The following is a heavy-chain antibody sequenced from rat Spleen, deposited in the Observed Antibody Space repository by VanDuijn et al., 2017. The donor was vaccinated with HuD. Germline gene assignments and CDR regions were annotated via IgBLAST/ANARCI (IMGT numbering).Heavy chain of an antibody. CDR2: ISYEGSST. Sequence: EVQLVESGGGLVQPGRSMKLSCVASGFTFSSFPMAWVRQAPTKGLEWVASISYEGSSTYYGDSVKGRFTISRDNAKSTLYLQMNNLRSEDTATYYCTTANSGGYSELYYFDYWGQGVMVTVSS. V-gene: IGHV5-46*01. CDR1: GFTFSSFP. D-gene: IGHD1-11*01. J-gene: IGHJ2*01. CDR3: TTANSGGYSELYYFDY.